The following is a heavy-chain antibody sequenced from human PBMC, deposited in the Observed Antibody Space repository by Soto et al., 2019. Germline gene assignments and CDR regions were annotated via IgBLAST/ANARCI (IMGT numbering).Heavy chain of an antibody. V-gene: IGHV4-4*02. J-gene: IGHJ4*02. CDR1: GGSFTSNNW. D-gene: IGHD1-7*01. Sequence: QVQLQESVPGLVKPSGTLSLTCAVSGGSFTSNNWWTWVRQPPGQGLEWIGEIYRTGSTNYNPSLKSRVTISLDKSENQFSLKVTSLTAADTAVYYCASRDPGTSVDYWGQGTLVTVSS. CDR2: IYRTGST. CDR3: ASRDPGTSVDY.